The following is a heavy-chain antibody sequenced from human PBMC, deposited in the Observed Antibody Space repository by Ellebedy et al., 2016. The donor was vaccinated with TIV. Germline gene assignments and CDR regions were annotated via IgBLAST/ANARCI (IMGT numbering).Heavy chain of an antibody. D-gene: IGHD6-6*01. V-gene: IGHV3-9*01. CDR1: GFTFDDYA. J-gene: IGHJ4*02. CDR3: ARDLRITARDYYLDY. Sequence: SLKISXAASGFTFDDYAMHWVRHAPGKGLEWVSDIGWNSGTTDYADFVKGRFTISRDNAKNSLYLQMNRLRADDTAFYYCARDLRITARDYYLDYWGQGTLVTVSS. CDR2: IGWNSGTT.